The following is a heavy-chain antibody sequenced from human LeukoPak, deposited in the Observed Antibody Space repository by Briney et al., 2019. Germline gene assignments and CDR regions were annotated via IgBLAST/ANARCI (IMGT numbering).Heavy chain of an antibody. V-gene: IGHV3-7*01. CDR2: IKEDGSEK. D-gene: IGHD3-10*01. CDR3: ARARDGLLWFGELFPFFDF. CDR1: GFTFSSYW. Sequence: PGGSLRLSCAGSGFTFSSYWMSWVRQAPGKGLEWVANIKEDGSEKYYGDSVKGRFTISRDNAKNSLYLEMNSLRAEDTAVYYCARARDGLLWFGELFPFFDFWGQGTLVTVSS. J-gene: IGHJ4*02.